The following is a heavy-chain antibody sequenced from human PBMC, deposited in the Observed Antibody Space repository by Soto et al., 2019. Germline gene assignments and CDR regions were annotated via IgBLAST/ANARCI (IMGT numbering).Heavy chain of an antibody. V-gene: IGHV1-69*01. Sequence: QVQLVQSGAEVKKPGSSVKVSCKASGGTFSSYAISWVRQAPGQGLEWMGGIIPIFGTANYAQKFQGRVTITADESTRTAYMERSSLRAEDTAVYYSARTELGYCSGGSCYSPDYYYGMDVWGQGTTVTVSS. CDR1: GGTFSSYA. D-gene: IGHD2-15*01. CDR2: IIPIFGTA. CDR3: ARTELGYCSGGSCYSPDYYYGMDV. J-gene: IGHJ6*02.